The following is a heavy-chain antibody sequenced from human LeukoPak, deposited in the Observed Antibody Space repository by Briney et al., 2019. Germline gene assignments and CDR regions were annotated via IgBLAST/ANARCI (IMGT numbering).Heavy chain of an antibody. D-gene: IGHD2-2*01. CDR2: VHYGGNIK. CDR1: EFTFSAFA. J-gene: IGHJ3*02. CDR3: ARDGPYCSSTSCNDAFDI. V-gene: IGHV3-30*02. Sequence: GGSLRLSCATSEFTFSAFAMHWIRQAPGRGLEWVAFVHYGGNIKYYADSVKGRFTISRDNAKNSLYLQMNSLRAEDTAVYYCARDGPYCSSTSCNDAFDIWGQGTMVTVSS.